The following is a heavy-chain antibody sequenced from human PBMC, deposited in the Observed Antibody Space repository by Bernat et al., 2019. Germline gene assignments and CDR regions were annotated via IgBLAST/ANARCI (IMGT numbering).Heavy chain of an antibody. CDR1: GFTFSSYG. V-gene: IGHV3-33*01. D-gene: IGHD6-19*01. CDR2: IWYDGSNK. Sequence: QVQLVESGGGVVQPGRSLRLSCAASGFTFSSYGMHWVRQAPGKGLEWVAVIWYDGSNKYYADSVKGRFTISRDNSKNTLYLQMNSLRAEDTAVYYCAGGGQRLVPFDYWGQGTLVTVSS. CDR3: AGGGQRLVPFDY. J-gene: IGHJ4*02.